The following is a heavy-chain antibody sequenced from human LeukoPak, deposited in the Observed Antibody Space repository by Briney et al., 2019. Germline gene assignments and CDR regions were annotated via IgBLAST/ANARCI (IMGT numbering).Heavy chain of an antibody. CDR3: ARGLIAVAGTPPSRHRHWFDP. J-gene: IGHJ5*02. CDR1: GGSISSSNYY. CDR2: FYYSGST. Sequence: KTSETLSLTCTVSGGSISSSNYYWGWIRQPPGKGLEWIGSFYYSGSTYYNPSLKSRVTISVDTSKNQFSLKLSSVTAADTAVYYCARGLIAVAGTPPSRHRHWFDPWGQGTLVTVSS. V-gene: IGHV4-39*07. D-gene: IGHD6-19*01.